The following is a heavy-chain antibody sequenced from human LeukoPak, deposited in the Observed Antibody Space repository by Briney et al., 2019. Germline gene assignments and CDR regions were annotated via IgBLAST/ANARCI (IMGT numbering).Heavy chain of an antibody. V-gene: IGHV4-34*01. J-gene: IGHJ4*02. CDR2: INHSGST. Sequence: SETLSLTCAVYGGSLSGYYWSWIRQPPGKGLEWIGEINHSGSTNYNPSLKSRVTISVDTSKNQFSLKLSSVTSADTAVYYCAGRGGAYCGGDCYSPFFKWREGTLVAVSA. D-gene: IGHD2-21*02. CDR3: AGRGGAYCGGDCYSPFFK. CDR1: GGSLSGYY.